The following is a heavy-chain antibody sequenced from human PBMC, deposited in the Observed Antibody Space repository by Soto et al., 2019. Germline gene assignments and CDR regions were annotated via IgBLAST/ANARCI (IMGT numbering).Heavy chain of an antibody. CDR2: IIPIFGTA. V-gene: IGHV1-69*06. J-gene: IGHJ4*02. Sequence: GASVKVSCKASGGTFSSYAISWVRQAPGQGLEWMGGIIPIFGTANYAQKFQGRVTITADKSTSTAYMELSSLRSEDTAVYYCASRGSTTHSPLDYWGQGTLVTVSS. D-gene: IGHD3-10*01. CDR3: ASRGSTTHSPLDY. CDR1: GGTFSSYA.